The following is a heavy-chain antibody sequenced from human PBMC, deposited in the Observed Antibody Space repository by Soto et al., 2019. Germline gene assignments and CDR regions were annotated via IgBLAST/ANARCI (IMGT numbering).Heavy chain of an antibody. D-gene: IGHD3-16*01. CDR2: IWYDGSQK. Sequence: QPGGSLRLSCAVSGFNFSKFGMYWVRQAPGKGLEWVAVIWYDGSQKYYTDSVQGRFTISRDNSNNTLYLQMNSLRAEDTAVYYCAKDVWGLYTFGRPLDNWGHGTLVTVYS. CDR1: GFNFSKFG. V-gene: IGHV3-33*06. J-gene: IGHJ4*01. CDR3: AKDVWGLYTFGRPLDN.